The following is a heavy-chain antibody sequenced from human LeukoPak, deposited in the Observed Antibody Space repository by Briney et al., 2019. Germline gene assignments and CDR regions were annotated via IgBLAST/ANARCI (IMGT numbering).Heavy chain of an antibody. V-gene: IGHV3-30*14. CDR1: GYTFSSYW. CDR2: ISYDGRQK. J-gene: IGHJ4*02. CDR3: TRVYLERLTAGYFDH. Sequence: GGSPRLSCAASGYTFSSYWMHWVRQAPGKGLEWVAVISYDGRQKYYADSVKGRFTISRDNSKNTLFLQMNSLRDEDTAVYYCTRVYLERLTAGYFDHWGQGTLVTVSP. D-gene: IGHD2-8*01.